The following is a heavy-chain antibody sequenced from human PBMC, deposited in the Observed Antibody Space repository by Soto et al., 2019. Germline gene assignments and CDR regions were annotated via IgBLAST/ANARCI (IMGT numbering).Heavy chain of an antibody. CDR3: ARDLGGGRTMIVVGCMDV. CDR1: GFTFSSYG. CDR2: IWYDGSNK. J-gene: IGHJ6*02. V-gene: IGHV3-33*01. Sequence: QVQLVESGGGVVQPGRSLRLSCAASGFTFSSYGMHWVRQAPGKGLEWVAVIWYDGSNKYYADSVKGRFTISRDNSKNTLYLQMNSLRAEDTAVYYWARDLGGGRTMIVVGCMDVWVQGTTVTVSS. D-gene: IGHD3-22*01.